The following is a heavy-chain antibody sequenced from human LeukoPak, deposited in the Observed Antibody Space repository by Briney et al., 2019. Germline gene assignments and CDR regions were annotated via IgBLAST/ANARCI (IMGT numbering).Heavy chain of an antibody. CDR3: ARATAGRYYFDY. V-gene: IGHV4-39*07. J-gene: IGHJ4*02. CDR2: INYSGTT. CDR1: GGSISNTNYF. Sequence: SETLSLTCTVSGGSISNTNYFWGWIRQPPGKGLEWIGSINYSGTTYYTPSLKSRLTISVDTSKNQFSLKLSSVTAADTAVYYCARATAGRYYFDYWGQGTLVTVSS.